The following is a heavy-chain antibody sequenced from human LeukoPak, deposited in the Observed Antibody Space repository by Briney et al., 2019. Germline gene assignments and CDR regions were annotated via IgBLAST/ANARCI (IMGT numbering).Heavy chain of an antibody. Sequence: GGSLRLSCAASGFTFSSYAMHWVRQALGKGLEWVAVISYDGSNKYYADSVKGRFTISRDNSKNTLYLQMNSLRAEDTAVYYCAREAEDYFDYWGQGTLVTVSS. CDR2: ISYDGSNK. CDR3: AREAEDYFDY. V-gene: IGHV3-30-3*01. CDR1: GFTFSSYA. J-gene: IGHJ4*02.